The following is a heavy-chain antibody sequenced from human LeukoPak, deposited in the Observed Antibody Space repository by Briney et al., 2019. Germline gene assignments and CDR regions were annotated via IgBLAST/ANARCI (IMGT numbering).Heavy chain of an antibody. CDR1: GFTFSSYS. CDR3: AKFKKFPYYYYMDV. J-gene: IGHJ6*03. V-gene: IGHV3-23*01. CDR2: ISGSGDNT. Sequence: GGSLRLSCAASGFTFSSYSMNWVRQAPGKGLEWVSGISGSGDNTYYADSVKGRFTLSRDNSKNTLYLQMYSLRAEDTAIYYCAKFKKFPYYYYMDVWGKGITVTVSS. D-gene: IGHD2-21*01.